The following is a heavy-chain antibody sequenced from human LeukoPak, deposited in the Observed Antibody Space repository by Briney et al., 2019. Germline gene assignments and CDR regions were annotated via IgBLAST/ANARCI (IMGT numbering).Heavy chain of an antibody. CDR1: GDTFSSNSVT. CDR3: ARRLTQYDCFDP. CDR2: TYYRSTWYN. Sequence: SQTLSLTCAISGDTFSSNSVTWDWNRQSPSRGLEWLVRTYYRSTWYNDYAVSVRGRITVNPDTSKNQFSLHLNSVTPEDTAVYYCARRLTQYDCFDPWGQGILVTVSS. J-gene: IGHJ5*02. V-gene: IGHV6-1*01. D-gene: IGHD2-2*01.